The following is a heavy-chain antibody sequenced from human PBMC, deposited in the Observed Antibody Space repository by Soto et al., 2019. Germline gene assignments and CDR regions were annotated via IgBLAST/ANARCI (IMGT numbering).Heavy chain of an antibody. CDR3: TRHLMDV. J-gene: IGHJ6*02. Sequence: EVQLVESGGGLVQPGGSLKLSCAASGFTFSDSALHWVRQASGKGLERVGRIRSKANNYAAAYAASVKGRFTISRDDSKDTAYLQMNSLKTEDTAVYYCTRHLMDVWGQGTTVTVSS. CDR1: GFTFSDSA. CDR2: IRSKANNYAA. V-gene: IGHV3-73*01.